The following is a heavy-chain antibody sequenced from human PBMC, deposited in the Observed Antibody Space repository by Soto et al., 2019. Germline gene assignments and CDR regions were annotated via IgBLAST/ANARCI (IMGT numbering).Heavy chain of an antibody. CDR2: INPNSGGT. D-gene: IGHD3-22*01. CDR3: ASARYYDSSGYHQSPLDY. CDR1: GYTFTGYY. V-gene: IGHV1-2*04. Sequence: QVQLVQSGAEVKKPGASVKVSCKASGYTFTGYYMHWVRQAPGQGHEWMGWINPNSGGTNYAQKFQGWVTMTKETSISTDDMEMSRLRSDDTAVYYCASARYYDSSGYHQSPLDYWGQGTLVTVSS. J-gene: IGHJ4*02.